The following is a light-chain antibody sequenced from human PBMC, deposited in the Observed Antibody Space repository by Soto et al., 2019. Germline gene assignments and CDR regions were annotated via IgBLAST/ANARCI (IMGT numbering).Light chain of an antibody. CDR3: QQYDTSVYS. CDR2: DAS. CDR1: QNVYPW. J-gene: IGKJ2*03. V-gene: IGKV1-5*01. Sequence: DIQLTQSPSTLSASVGDTVSITCRASQNVYPWLAWYQQKVGKAPKLLIYDASTLESGVPSRISGSGSGTDFTLTISSLQPDDLGSYYCQQYDTSVYSVGQGTKLEI.